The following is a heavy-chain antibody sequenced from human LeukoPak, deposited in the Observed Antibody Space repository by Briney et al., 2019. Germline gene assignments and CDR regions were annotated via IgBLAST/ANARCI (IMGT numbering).Heavy chain of an antibody. Sequence: GGSLRLSCAPSGFTFSSYAMSWVRQAPGKGLEWVSSISGSGDSTYYADSVKGRFTISRDNSKITLYLQMNSLRAEDTAIYYCAKQGRVVDHFDYWGQGTLVTVSS. D-gene: IGHD2-15*01. CDR2: ISGSGDST. V-gene: IGHV3-23*01. J-gene: IGHJ4*02. CDR3: AKQGRVVDHFDY. CDR1: GFTFSSYA.